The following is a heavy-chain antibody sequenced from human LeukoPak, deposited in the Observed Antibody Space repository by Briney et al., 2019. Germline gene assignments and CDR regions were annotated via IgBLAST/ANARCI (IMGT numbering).Heavy chain of an antibody. Sequence: PGGPLRLSCAASGFTFGDSAMRWVREAPGKGLEWISIISWNSGRRTYADSVKGRFTISRDNAKNSLYLQMNSLTPEDTALYYCAKDMNPGGTSFDYWGQGTLVTVSS. J-gene: IGHJ4*02. CDR1: GFTFGDSA. CDR3: AKDMNPGGTSFDY. CDR2: ISWNSGRR. V-gene: IGHV3-9*01. D-gene: IGHD4-23*01.